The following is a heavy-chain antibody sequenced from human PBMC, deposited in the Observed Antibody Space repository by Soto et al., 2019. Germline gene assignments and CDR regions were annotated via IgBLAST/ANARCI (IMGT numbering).Heavy chain of an antibody. CDR2: ISGSGGTT. CDR3: AKDRYDSSGYFFNDY. V-gene: IGHV3-23*01. J-gene: IGHJ4*02. CDR1: GFTFSSYA. D-gene: IGHD3-22*01. Sequence: EVQLLESGGGLVQPGGSLRLSCAASGFTFSSYAMSRVRQAPGKGLEWVSTISGSGGTTYYADSVKGRFTISRDNSKNTLYLQMNSLRVEDTAVYYCAKDRYDSSGYFFNDYWGQGTLVTVSS.